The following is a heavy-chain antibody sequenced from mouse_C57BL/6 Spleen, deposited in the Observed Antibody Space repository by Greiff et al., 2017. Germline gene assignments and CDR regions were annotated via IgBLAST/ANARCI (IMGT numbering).Heavy chain of an antibody. J-gene: IGHJ2*01. D-gene: IGHD1-1*01. CDR1: GFTFSSYG. Sequence: EVMLVESGGDLVKPGGSLKLSCAASGFTFSSYGMSWVRQTPDKRLEWVATISSGGSYTYYPDSVKGRFTISRDNAKNTLYLQLSGLKSEDTAMYYWARQDYYYGSGVDYWGQGTTLTVSS. CDR2: ISSGGSYT. V-gene: IGHV5-6*01. CDR3: ARQDYYYGSGVDY.